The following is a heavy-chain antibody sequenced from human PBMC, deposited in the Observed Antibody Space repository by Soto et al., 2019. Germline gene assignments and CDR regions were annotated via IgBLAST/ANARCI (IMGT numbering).Heavy chain of an antibody. CDR1: GYTFTSYG. J-gene: IGHJ5*02. V-gene: IGHV1-18*04. CDR2: ISAYHGNT. Sequence: QVQLVQSGAEVKKPGASVKVSCKASGYTFTSYGISWVRQAPGQGLEWMGWISAYHGNTHYAKKLQGRVTMTTDTPASTAYMEQRSLRYDDTAVYYCARGIAADGTCNWFDHWGQGTLVTVSS. D-gene: IGHD6-13*01. CDR3: ARGIAADGTCNWFDH.